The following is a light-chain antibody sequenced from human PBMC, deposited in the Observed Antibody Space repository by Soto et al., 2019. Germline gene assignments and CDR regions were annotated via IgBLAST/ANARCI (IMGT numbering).Light chain of an antibody. Sequence: ELVLTQSPGTLSLSPGDTATLSCRASQSISSSYVAWYQQRPGQAPRLLIYGASTRATGLPARFSGSGSGTDVTLTLNRLEPEDFGVYYCQQYGSSPRTSGQGTRLEMK. CDR2: GAS. J-gene: IGKJ1*01. CDR1: QSISSSY. CDR3: QQYGSSPRT. V-gene: IGKV3-20*01.